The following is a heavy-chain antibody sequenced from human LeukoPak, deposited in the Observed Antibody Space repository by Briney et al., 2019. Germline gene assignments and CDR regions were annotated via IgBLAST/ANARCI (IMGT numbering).Heavy chain of an antibody. CDR1: GGSFSSYY. CDR2: INHSGST. Sequence: SETLSLTCAVYGGSFSSYYWSWIRQPPGKGLEWIGEINHSGSTNYNPSLKSRVTISVDTSKNQFSLKLSSVTAADTAVYYCARGGRIAAAGTGYFDYWGQGTLVTVSS. J-gene: IGHJ4*02. CDR3: ARGGRIAAAGTGYFDY. V-gene: IGHV4-34*01. D-gene: IGHD6-13*01.